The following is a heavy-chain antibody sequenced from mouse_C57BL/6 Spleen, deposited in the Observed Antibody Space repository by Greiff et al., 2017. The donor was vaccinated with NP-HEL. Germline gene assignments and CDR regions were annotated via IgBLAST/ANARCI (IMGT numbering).Heavy chain of an antibody. D-gene: IGHD2-5*01. CDR1: GYAFTNYL. V-gene: IGHV1-54*01. CDR3: GRYGQGYYSNLRGYYAMDY. Sequence: QVHVKQSGAELVRPGTSVKVSCKASGYAFTNYLIEWVKQRPGQGLEWIGVINPGSGGTNYNEKFKGKATLTADKSSSTAYLQLSSLTSEDSTEYFCGRYGQGYYSNLRGYYAMDYWGQGTSVTVSS. CDR2: INPGSGGT. J-gene: IGHJ4*01.